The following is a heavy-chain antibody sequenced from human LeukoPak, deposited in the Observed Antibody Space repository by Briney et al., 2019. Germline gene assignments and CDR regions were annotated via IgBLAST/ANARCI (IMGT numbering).Heavy chain of an antibody. J-gene: IGHJ1*01. CDR3: ARSQVFAYYHDSSGYWRNEYFQH. D-gene: IGHD3-22*01. CDR1: GGSLSSSSYY. CDR2: IYYSGST. V-gene: IGHV4-39*07. Sequence: SETLSLTCTVSGGSLSSSSYYWGWIRQPPGKGLGWLGSIYYSGSTYYNPSLKSRVTISVDTSKNQFSLKLSSVTAADTAVYYCARSQVFAYYHDSSGYWRNEYFQHWGQGTLVTVSS.